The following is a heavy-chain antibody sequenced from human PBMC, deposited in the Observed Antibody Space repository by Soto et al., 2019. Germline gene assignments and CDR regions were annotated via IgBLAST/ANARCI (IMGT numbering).Heavy chain of an antibody. CDR3: ARTDRDFYGLDV. V-gene: IGHV3-13*05. CDR2: ISAAGDP. Sequence: EVQLVESGGGLVQPGGSLSLSCEASGFTFRNYDMHWVRQVTGKGLEWVSGISAAGDPDYADSVEGPFAISRDNAQNSFLLHMNSLRVGDTAVYYCARTDRDFYGLDVWGQGTTVIVSS. CDR1: GFTFRNYD. J-gene: IGHJ6*02.